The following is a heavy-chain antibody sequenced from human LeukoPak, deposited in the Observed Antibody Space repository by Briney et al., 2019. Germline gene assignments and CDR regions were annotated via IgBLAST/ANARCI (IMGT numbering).Heavy chain of an antibody. Sequence: ASVKVSCKASGYTFTNYGISWVRQAPGQGLEWMGWMNPNSGNTGYAQKFQGRVTMTGNTSISTAYMELSSLRSEDTAVYYCARGRGGYGGYYYGMDVWGQGTTVTVSS. CDR2: MNPNSGNT. J-gene: IGHJ6*02. CDR3: ARGRGGYGGYYYGMDV. CDR1: GYTFTNYG. D-gene: IGHD4-23*01. V-gene: IGHV1-8*02.